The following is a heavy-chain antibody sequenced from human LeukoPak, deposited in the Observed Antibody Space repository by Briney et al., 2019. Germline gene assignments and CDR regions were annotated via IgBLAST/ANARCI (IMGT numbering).Heavy chain of an antibody. CDR1: GFTFNRYS. CDR2: IAYTGTI. Sequence: GGSLRLSCAASGFTFNRYSMNWVRQAPGKGLEWVSYIAYTGTIHYADSVKGPFTISRDDAKNSLYLHMNSLRAEDTAVYYCTRDPRALDYWGQGTLVTVSS. J-gene: IGHJ4*02. CDR3: TRDPRALDY. V-gene: IGHV3-48*01.